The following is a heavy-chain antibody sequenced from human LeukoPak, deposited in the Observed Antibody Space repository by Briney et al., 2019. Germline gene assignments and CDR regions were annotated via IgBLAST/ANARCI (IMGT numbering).Heavy chain of an antibody. CDR2: INPNNGGA. D-gene: IGHD4-17*01. CDR1: GYTFTDYF. Sequence: ASVKVSCKASGYTFTDYFLHWVRQAPGQGLEWMGWINPNNGGALHAQKFQGRVTMTRGSSISTAYMELNGLMSDDTAVYFCARDDYGDLQYFENWGQGTLVTVSS. CDR3: ARDDYGDLQYFEN. V-gene: IGHV1-2*02. J-gene: IGHJ4*02.